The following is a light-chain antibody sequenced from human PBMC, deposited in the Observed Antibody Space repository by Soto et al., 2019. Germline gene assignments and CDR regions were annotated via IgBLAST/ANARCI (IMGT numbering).Light chain of an antibody. CDR1: SSDVGSYNL. CDR2: EVR. Sequence: QSALTQPASVSGSPGQAITLSFTGTSSDVGSYNLVYWYQQHPGKTPKLMIYEVRKRPSGVSNLFSGSKSGHTASLTISGRQAEDEADYYCCSYAGSSTYVFGTGTKLAVL. V-gene: IGLV2-23*02. J-gene: IGLJ1*01. CDR3: CSYAGSSTYV.